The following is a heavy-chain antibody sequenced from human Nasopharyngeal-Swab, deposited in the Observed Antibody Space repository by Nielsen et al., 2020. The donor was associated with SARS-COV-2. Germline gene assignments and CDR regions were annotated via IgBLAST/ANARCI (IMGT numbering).Heavy chain of an antibody. CDR3: ARVLAAAGYNWFDP. V-gene: IGHV1-46*01. J-gene: IGHJ5*02. Sequence: WVRQAPGQGLGWMGIINPSGGSTSYAQKFQGRVTMTRDTSTSTVYMELSSLRSKDTAVYYCARVLAAAGYNWFDPWGQGTLVTVSS. CDR2: INPSGGST. D-gene: IGHD6-13*01.